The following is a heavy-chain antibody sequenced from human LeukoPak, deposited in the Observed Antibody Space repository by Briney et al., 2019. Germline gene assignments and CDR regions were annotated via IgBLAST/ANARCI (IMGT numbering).Heavy chain of an antibody. CDR1: GFTFSNYA. CDR2: ISYDGSNK. CDR3: ARGPDYDILADYFDY. Sequence: GRSLRLSCAASGFTFSNYALHWVRQAPGKGLEWVAVISYDGSNKFYADSVRGRFTISRDNSKNTLFLQMNSLGPEDTAVHYCARGPDYDILADYFDYWGQGTLVTVSS. J-gene: IGHJ4*02. D-gene: IGHD3-9*01. V-gene: IGHV3-30*04.